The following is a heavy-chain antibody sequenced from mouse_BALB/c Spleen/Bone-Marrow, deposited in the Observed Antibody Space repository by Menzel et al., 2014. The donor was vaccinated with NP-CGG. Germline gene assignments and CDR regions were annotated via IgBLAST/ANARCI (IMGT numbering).Heavy chain of an antibody. CDR3: ARDVGYGNYFVY. CDR2: SRNKAKYYTT. V-gene: IGHV7-1*02. D-gene: IGHD2-10*02. Sequence: EVQLVESGGGLVQPEHSLRLSCATSGFTFXDFYMEWVRQPPGKRLEWIAASRNKAKYYTTEYSASVKGRFIVSRDTSQSVLYLQMNALRAEDTAIYYCARDVGYGNYFVYWGQGTLVTVSA. CDR1: GFTFXDFY. J-gene: IGHJ3*01.